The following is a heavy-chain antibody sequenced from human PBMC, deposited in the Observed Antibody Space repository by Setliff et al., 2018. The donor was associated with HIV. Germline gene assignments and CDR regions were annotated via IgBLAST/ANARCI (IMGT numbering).Heavy chain of an antibody. CDR3: ARSSSSMTVVWYFDN. CDR2: VYYSGST. Sequence: SGPTLVNPTQTLTLTCTFSGFSLSTSGMRVSWIRQHPGKGLEWIGSVYYSGSTHYNLSLKSRVTMSVDTSRNQFSLKLRSVTAADTAVYYCARSSSSMTVVWYFDNWGQGTLVTVSS. V-gene: IGHV4-39*07. J-gene: IGHJ4*02. D-gene: IGHD3-22*01. CDR1: GFSLSTSGMR.